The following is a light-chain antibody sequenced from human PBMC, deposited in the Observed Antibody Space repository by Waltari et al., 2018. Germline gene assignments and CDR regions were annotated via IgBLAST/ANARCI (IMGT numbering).Light chain of an antibody. J-gene: IGLJ1*01. V-gene: IGLV2-14*03. Sequence: QSALTQPASVSGSPGQSITISCTGTSSDVGGYNYVSWYQQHPGKAPKLMIYAVSNRPSGVSNRVSGSKSGHTASLTISGLQAEDEADYYCSSYTSSSTLYVFGTGTKVTVL. CDR3: SSYTSSSTLYV. CDR1: SSDVGGYNY. CDR2: AVS.